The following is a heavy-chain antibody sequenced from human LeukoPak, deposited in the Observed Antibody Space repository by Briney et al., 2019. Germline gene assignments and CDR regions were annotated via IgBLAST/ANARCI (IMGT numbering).Heavy chain of an antibody. CDR1: GFTFSSSA. CDR2: IVVGSGNT. J-gene: IGHJ1*01. V-gene: IGHV1-58*02. CDR3: ARGLENDYGGNSCFQH. D-gene: IGHD4-23*01. Sequence: ASVKVSCKASGFTFSSSAMQWVRQARGQRLEWIGWIVVGSGNTNYAQKFQGRVTMTRDTSTSTVYMELSSLRSEDTAVYYCARGLENDYGGNSCFQHWGQGTLVTVSS.